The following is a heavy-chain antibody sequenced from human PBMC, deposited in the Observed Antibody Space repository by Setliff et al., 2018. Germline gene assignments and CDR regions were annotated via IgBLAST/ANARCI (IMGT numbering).Heavy chain of an antibody. V-gene: IGHV1-3*01. Sequence: GASVKVSCKASGYTFTSYAMHWVRQAPGQRLEWMGWINAGNGNTKYSQKFQGRVTITRDTSASTAYMELSSLRSEDTAVYYCARDKYGSGSYYKGYFDYWGQGTLVTVSS. J-gene: IGHJ4*02. CDR1: GYTFTSYA. D-gene: IGHD3-10*01. CDR2: INAGNGNT. CDR3: ARDKYGSGSYYKGYFDY.